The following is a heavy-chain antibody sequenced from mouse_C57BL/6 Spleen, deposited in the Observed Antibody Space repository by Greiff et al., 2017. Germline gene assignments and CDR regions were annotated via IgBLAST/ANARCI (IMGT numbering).Heavy chain of an antibody. CDR3: ARQGSSGYVY. Sequence: QVQLQQSGAELVRPGASVKLSCKASGYTFTDYYINWVKQRPGQGLEWIARIYPGSGNTYYNEKFKGKATLTAEKSSSTAYMQLSSLTSEDSAVYFCARQGSSGYVYWGQGTLVTVSA. J-gene: IGHJ3*01. V-gene: IGHV1-76*01. D-gene: IGHD3-2*02. CDR2: IYPGSGNT. CDR1: GYTFTDYY.